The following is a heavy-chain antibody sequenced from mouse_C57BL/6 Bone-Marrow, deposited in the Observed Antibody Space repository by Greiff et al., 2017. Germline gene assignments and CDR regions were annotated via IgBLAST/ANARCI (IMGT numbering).Heavy chain of an antibody. CDR3: TPSHWYFDV. Sequence: VQLQQSGAELVRPGASVKLSCTASGFNIKDDYMHWVKQRPEQGLEWIGWIDPENGDTEYASKFQGRATITADTSSNTAYLQLSILTSEYTAFYYCTPSHWYFDVWGTGTTVTVSS. CDR1: GFNIKDDY. V-gene: IGHV14-4*01. J-gene: IGHJ1*03. CDR2: IDPENGDT.